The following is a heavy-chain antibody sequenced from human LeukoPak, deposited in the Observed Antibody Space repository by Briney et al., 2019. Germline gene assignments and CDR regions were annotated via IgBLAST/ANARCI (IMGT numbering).Heavy chain of an antibody. CDR1: GFTFDDYG. D-gene: IGHD2-2*01. CDR2: INWNGGST. Sequence: GGSLRLSCAASGFTFDDYGMSWVRQAPGKGLEWVSGINWNGGSTGYADSVKGRFTISRDNAEKSLYLQMNSLRAEDTALYYCARVMYCSSTSCSDAFDIWGQGTMVTVSS. J-gene: IGHJ3*02. CDR3: ARVMYCSSTSCSDAFDI. V-gene: IGHV3-20*04.